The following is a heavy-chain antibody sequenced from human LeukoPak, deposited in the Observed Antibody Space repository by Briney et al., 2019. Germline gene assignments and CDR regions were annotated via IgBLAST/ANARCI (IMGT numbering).Heavy chain of an antibody. V-gene: IGHV4-30-4*01. D-gene: IGHD3-22*01. Sequence: SETLSLTCTVSGGSISSGDYYWSWIRQPPGKGLEWIGYIYYSGSTYYNPSLKSRVTISVDTSKNRFSLKLSSVTAADTAVYYCARVRIYYYDSSGTWTGLPVGMDVWGQGTTVTVSS. CDR2: IYYSGST. J-gene: IGHJ6*02. CDR3: ARVRIYYYDSSGTWTGLPVGMDV. CDR1: GGSISSGDYY.